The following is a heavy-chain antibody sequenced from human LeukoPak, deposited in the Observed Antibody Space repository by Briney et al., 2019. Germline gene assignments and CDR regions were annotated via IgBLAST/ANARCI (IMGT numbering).Heavy chain of an antibody. Sequence: GGSLRLSCAASGFTFSTYSMNWVRQAPGKGLEWLSFISTGSSTIYYADSVKSRFTISRDNAKNSLYLQMNSLRDEDTAVYYCSRVAEIQLWLRSAIDYWGQGTLVTVSS. CDR1: GFTFSTYS. CDR3: SRVAEIQLWLRSAIDY. V-gene: IGHV3-48*02. D-gene: IGHD5-18*01. CDR2: ISTGSSTI. J-gene: IGHJ4*02.